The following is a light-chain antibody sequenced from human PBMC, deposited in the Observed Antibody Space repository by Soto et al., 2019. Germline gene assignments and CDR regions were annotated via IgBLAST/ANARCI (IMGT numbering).Light chain of an antibody. CDR1: QSVSSSY. CDR3: QQYGSSPPLT. Sequence: EIVLTQSPGTLSLSPGERATLSCRASQSVSSSYLAWYQQKPGQAPRLLIYGASSRATGIPDRFSGSGSGTDFTLNISRLEPEDFAVYYWQQYGSSPPLTFGGGTKVEIK. CDR2: GAS. V-gene: IGKV3-20*01. J-gene: IGKJ4*01.